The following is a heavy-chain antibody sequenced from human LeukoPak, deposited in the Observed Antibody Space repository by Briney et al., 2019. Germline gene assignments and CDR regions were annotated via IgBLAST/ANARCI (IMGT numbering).Heavy chain of an antibody. CDR2: ISSSSSYI. CDR3: ARDLSWSDYNWFDP. D-gene: IGHD6-13*01. CDR1: GFTFSSYA. J-gene: IGHJ5*02. V-gene: IGHV3-21*01. Sequence: GGSLRLSCAASGFTFSSYAMSWVRQAPGKGLEWVSSISSSSSYIYYADSVKGRFTISRDNAKNSLYLQMNSLRAEDTAVYYCARDLSWSDYNWFDPWGQGTLVTVSS.